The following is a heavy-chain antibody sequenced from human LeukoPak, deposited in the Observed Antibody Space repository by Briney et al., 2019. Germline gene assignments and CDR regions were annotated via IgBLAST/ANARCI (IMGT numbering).Heavy chain of an antibody. Sequence: GGSLRLSCAASGFTFSSYWMHWVRQAPGKGLVWVSRINSDGSSTSYADSVKGRFTISRDNAKNTLYLQMNSLRAEDTAVYYCAKERGYSSSWYNDYFDYWGQGTLVTVSS. CDR3: AKERGYSSSWYNDYFDY. V-gene: IGHV3-74*01. CDR2: INSDGSST. J-gene: IGHJ4*02. D-gene: IGHD6-13*01. CDR1: GFTFSSYW.